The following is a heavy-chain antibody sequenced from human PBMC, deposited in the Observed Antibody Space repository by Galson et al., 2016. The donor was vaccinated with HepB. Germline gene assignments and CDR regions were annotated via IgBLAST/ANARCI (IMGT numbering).Heavy chain of an antibody. D-gene: IGHD3-16*01. Sequence: SLRLSCAASGFNFRRYGMHWVRQAPGRGLEWVAVIWHDEITKYYADSVKGRFAISRDNSKNTVYLQIDTLRIEDTAVYYCARDYVPAELTAHRWGTGGPDSWGQGTLVTVAS. J-gene: IGHJ4*02. V-gene: IGHV3-33*01. CDR1: GFNFRRYG. CDR3: ARDYVPAELTAHRWGTGGPDS. CDR2: IWHDEITK.